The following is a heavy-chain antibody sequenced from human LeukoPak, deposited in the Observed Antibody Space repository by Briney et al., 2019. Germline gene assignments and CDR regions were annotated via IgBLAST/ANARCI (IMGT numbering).Heavy chain of an antibody. D-gene: IGHD3-22*01. CDR1: AGSISSYY. Sequence: SETLSLTCTVSAGSISSYYWSWIRQPPGKGLEWIGRIYTSGSTNYNPSLKSRVTMSADTSKNQCSLNLSSVTAADTAVYYCAKEKYYYDSSGYYYAPFDYWGQGTLVTVSS. J-gene: IGHJ4*02. V-gene: IGHV4-4*07. CDR2: IYTSGST. CDR3: AKEKYYYDSSGYYYAPFDY.